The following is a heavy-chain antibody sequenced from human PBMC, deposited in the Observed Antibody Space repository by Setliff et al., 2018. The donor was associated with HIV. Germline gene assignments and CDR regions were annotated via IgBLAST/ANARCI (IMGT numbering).Heavy chain of an antibody. J-gene: IGHJ3*01. D-gene: IGHD3-16*01. CDR1: GGTFSGSG. CDR3: ARDDGGYNYAEAFDV. CDR2: LLPLFETT. V-gene: IGHV1-69*05. Sequence: SVKVSCKASGGTFSGSGINWVRQAPGQGFEWVGGLLPLFETTTYAQTFQGRVSITTDESTSTTYMELSSLRSDDTAVYYCARDDGGYNYAEAFDVWGQGTMVTVS.